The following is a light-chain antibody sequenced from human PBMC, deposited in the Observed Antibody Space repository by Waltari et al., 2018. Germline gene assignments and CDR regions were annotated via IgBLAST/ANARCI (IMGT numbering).Light chain of an antibody. CDR2: ATS. Sequence: EIELTQSPGTLSLSPGERATLPCRASQSVSSSYLAWYQQRPGQAPRLLIYATSSRAAGIPDRFSGFGSGTDFTLTISRLEPEDFAVYYCQQYGSSPLTFGGGTKVEIK. CDR3: QQYGSSPLT. CDR1: QSVSSSY. V-gene: IGKV3-20*01. J-gene: IGKJ4*01.